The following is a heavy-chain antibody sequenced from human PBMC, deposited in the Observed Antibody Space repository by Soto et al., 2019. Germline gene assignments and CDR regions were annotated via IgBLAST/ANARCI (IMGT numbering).Heavy chain of an antibody. CDR1: GFTFSTYW. V-gene: IGHV3-74*01. Sequence: EVQLVESGGGLVQPGGSLRLSCAASGFTFSTYWIHWVRQAPGTGLEWVSRIKGDGSSTSYADSVEGRFTISRDNAKNTVYLQMNSLGAEDTAVYWCARGIRNYYGVDVWGQGTTVTVSS. CDR2: IKGDGSST. CDR3: ARGIRNYYGVDV. J-gene: IGHJ6*02.